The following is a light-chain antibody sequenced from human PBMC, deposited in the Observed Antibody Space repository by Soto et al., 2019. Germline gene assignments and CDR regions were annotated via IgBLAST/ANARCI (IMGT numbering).Light chain of an antibody. CDR3: QQYNSYPWK. J-gene: IGKJ1*01. CDR2: DAS. CDR1: QRISSW. Sequence: DIQMTQSPSTLSASVGDRVTITCRASQRISSWLAWYQQTPGKAPKLLIYDASSLESGVPSRFSGSASVTESSLTISSLQPDDFATSYCQQYNSYPWKIRQGTQV. V-gene: IGKV1-5*01.